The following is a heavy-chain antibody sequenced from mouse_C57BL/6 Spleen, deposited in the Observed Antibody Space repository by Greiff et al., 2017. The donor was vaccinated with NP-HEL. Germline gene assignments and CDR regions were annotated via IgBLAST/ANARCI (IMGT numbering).Heavy chain of an antibody. CDR1: GFTFSDYG. CDR2: ISSGSSTI. CDR3: ARPRCAY. V-gene: IGHV5-17*01. J-gene: IGHJ3*01. Sequence: EVKLMESGGGLVKPGGSLKLSCAASGFTFSDYGMHWVRQAPEKGLEWVAYISSGSSTIYYADTVKGRFTISRDNAKNTLFLQMTSLRSEDTAMYYCARPRCAYWGQGTLVTVSA.